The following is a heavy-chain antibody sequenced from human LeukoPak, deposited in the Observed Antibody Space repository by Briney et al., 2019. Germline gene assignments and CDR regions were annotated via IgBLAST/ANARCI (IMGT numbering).Heavy chain of an antibody. CDR1: GFTFSDFG. J-gene: IGHJ4*02. D-gene: IGHD3-10*01. CDR2: ISLDGSEE. CDR3: ARDYYGSGAFDY. Sequence: GGSLRLSCAASGFTFSDFGLHWVRQAPGKGPEWVAFISLDGSEEFYADSVKGRFTISRDNSKNTLYLQMNSLRAEDTAVYYCARDYYGSGAFDYWGQGTLVTVSS. V-gene: IGHV3-30*12.